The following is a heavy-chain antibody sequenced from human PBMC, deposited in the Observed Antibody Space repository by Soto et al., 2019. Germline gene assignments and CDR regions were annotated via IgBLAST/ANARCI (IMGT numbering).Heavy chain of an antibody. J-gene: IGHJ6*02. V-gene: IGHV4-61*01. CDR3: ARDGHGMEV. Sequence: PSETLSLTCTVSGGSVSSGSYQWTWIRQPPGKGLEWIGYIHVSGSTNDNPSLTGRVTMSIDTSKNQFSLKLSSVTAADTAVYYCARDGHGMEVWGQGTKVTVSS. CDR1: GGSVSSGSYQ. CDR2: IHVSGST.